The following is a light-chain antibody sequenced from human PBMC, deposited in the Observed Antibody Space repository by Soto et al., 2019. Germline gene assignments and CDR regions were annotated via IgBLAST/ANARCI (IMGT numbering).Light chain of an antibody. J-gene: IGKJ1*01. Sequence: EIVLTQSPGTLSLSPGERATLSCRASQSVSSNYLAWYQHKPGQAPRLLIYAASSRATVIPDRFRGSGSGSVFTLTISSLGSEDCAVYYCQQDGHSQWRCGQGTKVEIK. V-gene: IGKV3-20*01. CDR3: QQDGHSQWR. CDR1: QSVSSNY. CDR2: AAS.